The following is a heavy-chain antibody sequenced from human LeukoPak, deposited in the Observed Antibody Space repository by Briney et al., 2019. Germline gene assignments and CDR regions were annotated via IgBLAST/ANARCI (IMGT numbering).Heavy chain of an antibody. D-gene: IGHD3-22*01. V-gene: IGHV3-21*01. CDR2: ISSSSSYI. CDR1: GFTFSSYS. J-gene: IGHJ4*02. CDR3: ASGPYYYDSSGYPGY. Sequence: GGSLRLSCAASGFTFSSYSMNWVRQAPGKGLEWVSSISSSSSYIYYADSVKGRFTISRDNAKNSLYLRMNSLRAEDTAVYCCASGPYYYDSSGYPGYWGQGTLVTVSS.